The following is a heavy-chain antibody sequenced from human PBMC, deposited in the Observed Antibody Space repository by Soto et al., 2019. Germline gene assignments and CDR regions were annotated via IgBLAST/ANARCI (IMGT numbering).Heavy chain of an antibody. J-gene: IGHJ4*02. CDR2: IKNKADGGTT. CDR1: GITFTNAW. V-gene: IGHV3-15*01. CDR3: TTDPGYYEDF. Sequence: EVQLVESGGDLVKPGGCLRLSCAASGITFTNAWMSWVRQAPGKGLEWVGRIKNKADGGTTDYAAPVRGRFTISRDDSKNTLFLQMTSLETEDTAVYSCTTDPGYYEDFWGRGTLVTVSS. D-gene: IGHD4-17*01.